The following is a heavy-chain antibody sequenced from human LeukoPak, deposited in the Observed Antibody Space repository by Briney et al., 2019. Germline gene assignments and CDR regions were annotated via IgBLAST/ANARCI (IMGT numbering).Heavy chain of an antibody. CDR2: IYYSGST. Sequence: SETLSLTCTVSGGSISSSSYYWGWIRQPPGKGLEWIGSIYYSGSTYYNPSLKSRVTISVDTSKNQFSLKLSSVTAADTAVYYCARSVSSSWDFDYWGQGTLVTVSS. CDR1: GGSISSSSYY. D-gene: IGHD6-13*01. J-gene: IGHJ4*02. V-gene: IGHV4-39*01. CDR3: ARSVSSSWDFDY.